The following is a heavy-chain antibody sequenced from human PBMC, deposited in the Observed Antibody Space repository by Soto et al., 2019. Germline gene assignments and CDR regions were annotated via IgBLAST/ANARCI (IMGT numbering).Heavy chain of an antibody. CDR2: INPDSGGT. Sequence: ALVKVSCKASGYMFTGYYMHWVRQAPGQGLEWMGWINPDSGGTNYQQKFQGRVTMTRDTSISTAYLELSSLRSDDTAVYYCTRKVATFKFDYWGQGTLVTVSS. V-gene: IGHV1-2*02. CDR3: TRKVATFKFDY. CDR1: GYMFTGYY. D-gene: IGHD5-12*01. J-gene: IGHJ4*02.